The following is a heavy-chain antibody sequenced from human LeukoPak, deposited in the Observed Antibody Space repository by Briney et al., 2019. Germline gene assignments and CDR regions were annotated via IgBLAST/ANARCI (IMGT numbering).Heavy chain of an antibody. Sequence: GASVKVSCKASGYTFTSYGISWVRQAPGQGLEWMGWISAYNGNTNYAQKLQGRVTMTTDTSTSTAYMELRSLRSDDTAVYYCARDSIVVVPAAAPSLLDYWGQGTLVTVSS. CDR2: ISAYNGNT. V-gene: IGHV1-18*01. J-gene: IGHJ4*02. D-gene: IGHD2-2*01. CDR3: ARDSIVVVPAAAPSLLDY. CDR1: GYTFTSYG.